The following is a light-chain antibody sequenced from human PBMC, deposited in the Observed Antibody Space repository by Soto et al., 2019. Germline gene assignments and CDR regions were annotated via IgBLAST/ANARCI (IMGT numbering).Light chain of an antibody. CDR2: EVS. Sequence: QSVLTQPPSASGPPGQSVTISCTGTSSDVGGYNSVSWYQQHPGKAPKLMIYEVSKRPSGVPDCVSGSKSGNTASLTVSGLQAEDEADYYCSSYAGSNNYVFGSGTKVTVL. V-gene: IGLV2-8*01. J-gene: IGLJ1*01. CDR1: SSDVGGYNS. CDR3: SSYAGSNNYV.